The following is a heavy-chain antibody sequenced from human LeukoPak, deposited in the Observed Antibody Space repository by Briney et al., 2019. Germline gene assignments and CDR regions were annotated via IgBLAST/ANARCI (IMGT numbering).Heavy chain of an antibody. D-gene: IGHD6-19*01. CDR1: GYTLTELS. CDR3: ATHPPHPTKHLLAVAGPRMFDY. J-gene: IGHJ4*02. Sequence: ASVKVSCKVSGYTLTELSMHWVRQAPGKGLEWMGGFDPEDGETIYAQKFQGRVTMTEDTSTDTAYMELSSLRSEDTAVYYCATHPPHPTKHLLAVAGPRMFDYWGQGTLVTVSS. V-gene: IGHV1-24*01. CDR2: FDPEDGET.